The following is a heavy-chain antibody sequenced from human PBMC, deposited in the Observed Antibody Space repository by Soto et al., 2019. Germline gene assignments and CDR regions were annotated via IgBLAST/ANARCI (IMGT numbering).Heavy chain of an antibody. J-gene: IGHJ5*02. V-gene: IGHV6-1*01. CDR3: ASDEVGSSWYDVIWFDP. Sequence: SQTLSLTCAISGDSVSSNSAAWNWIRQSPSRGLEWLGRTYYRSKWYNDYAVSVKSRITINPNTSKNQFSLQLNSVTTEDTAVYYCASDEVGSSWYDVIWFDPWGQGTLVTVS. CDR1: GDSVSSNSAA. D-gene: IGHD6-13*01. CDR2: TYYRSKWYN.